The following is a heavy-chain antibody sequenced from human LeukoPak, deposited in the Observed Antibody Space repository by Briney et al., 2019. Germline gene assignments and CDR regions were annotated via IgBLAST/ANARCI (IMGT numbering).Heavy chain of an antibody. D-gene: IGHD3-10*01. J-gene: IGHJ6*03. CDR2: IHYSGST. Sequence: SETLSLTCTVSGGSIRSYYWSWIRQPPGKGLEWIGYIHYSGSTNYNPSLKSRVTISVDTSKNQFSLKLSSVTAADTAVYYCARVEEGYGSGRRENYFYYYMDVWGKGTTVTISS. CDR3: ARVEEGYGSGRRENYFYYYMDV. V-gene: IGHV4-59*01. CDR1: GGSIRSYY.